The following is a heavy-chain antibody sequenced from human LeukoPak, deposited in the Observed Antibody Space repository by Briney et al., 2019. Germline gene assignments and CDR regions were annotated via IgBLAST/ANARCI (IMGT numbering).Heavy chain of an antibody. CDR3: ARGKYYYGSGSYSFDY. J-gene: IGHJ4*02. CDR1: CGSISSYY. Sequence: SETLSLTCTVSCGSISSYYWSWIRQPPGKGLEWIGYIYYSGSTNYNPSLKSRVTISVDTSKNQFSLKLSSVTAADTAVYYCARGKYYYGSGSYSFDYWGQGTLVTVSS. CDR2: IYYSGST. V-gene: IGHV4-59*01. D-gene: IGHD3-10*01.